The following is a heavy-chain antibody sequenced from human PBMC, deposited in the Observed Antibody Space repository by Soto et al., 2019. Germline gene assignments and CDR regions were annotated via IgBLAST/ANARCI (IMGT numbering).Heavy chain of an antibody. Sequence: SETLSLTCTVSGGSISSYYWSWIRQPPGKGLEWIGYIYYSGSTNYNPSLKSRVTISVDTSKNQFSLKLSSVTAADTAVYYCASSYSGYDCLDYWGQGTLVTVSS. V-gene: IGHV4-59*08. CDR1: GGSISSYY. CDR3: ASSYSGYDCLDY. D-gene: IGHD5-12*01. J-gene: IGHJ4*02. CDR2: IYYSGST.